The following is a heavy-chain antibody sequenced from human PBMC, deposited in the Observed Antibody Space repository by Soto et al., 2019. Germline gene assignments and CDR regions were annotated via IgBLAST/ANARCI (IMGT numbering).Heavy chain of an antibody. V-gene: IGHV3-33*01. CDR2: IWYDGSNK. CDR1: GFTFSSYG. Sequence: QVQLVESGGGVVQPGRSLRLSCAASGFTFSSYGMHWVRQAPGKGLEWVAVIWYDGSNKYYADSVKGRFTISRDNSKNTLYLQMNSLRAEDTAVYYCARGSSRVRGSTANWFDPWGQGTLVTVSS. CDR3: ARGSSRVRGSTANWFDP. D-gene: IGHD3-16*01. J-gene: IGHJ5*02.